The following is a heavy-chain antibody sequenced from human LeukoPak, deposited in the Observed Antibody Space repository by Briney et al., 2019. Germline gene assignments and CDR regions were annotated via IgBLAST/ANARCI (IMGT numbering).Heavy chain of an antibody. Sequence: ASVKVSCKVSGYTLTELSMHWVRQAPGKGLEWMGGFYPEDGETIYAQKFQGRVTMTEDTSTDTAYMELSSLRSEDTAVYYCATWSGIVGASDAFDIWGQGTMVTVSS. J-gene: IGHJ3*02. V-gene: IGHV1-24*01. D-gene: IGHD1-26*01. CDR3: ATWSGIVGASDAFDI. CDR2: FYPEDGET. CDR1: GYTLTELS.